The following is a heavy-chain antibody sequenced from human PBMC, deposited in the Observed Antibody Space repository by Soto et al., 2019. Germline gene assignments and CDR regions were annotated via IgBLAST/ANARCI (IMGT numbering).Heavy chain of an antibody. CDR2: IYYSGST. J-gene: IGHJ6*02. D-gene: IGHD5-12*01. CDR3: ARADSGYVDYAAYYYGMDV. CDR1: GGSISRGAYY. Sequence: QVQLQESGPGLVKPSQTLSLTCTVSGGSISRGAYYWSWIRQPPGKGLEWIGYIYYSGSTYYNPSLKSRVTISVDTSKNQLSLKLSSVTAADTAVYDCARADSGYVDYAAYYYGMDVWGQVTTVTV. V-gene: IGHV4-30-4*01.